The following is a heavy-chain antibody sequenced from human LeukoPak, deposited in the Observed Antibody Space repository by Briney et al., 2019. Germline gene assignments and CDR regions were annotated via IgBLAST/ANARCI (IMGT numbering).Heavy chain of an antibody. CDR3: ARVPLGGAFDI. D-gene: IGHD3-10*01. Sequence: ASVKVSCKASGYTFTGYYIHWVRQAPGQGLEWMGIINPSGGSTSYAQKFQGRVTMTRDMSTSTVYMELSSLRSEDTAVYYCARVPLGGAFDIWGQGTMVTVSS. V-gene: IGHV1-46*01. CDR2: INPSGGST. CDR1: GYTFTGYY. J-gene: IGHJ3*02.